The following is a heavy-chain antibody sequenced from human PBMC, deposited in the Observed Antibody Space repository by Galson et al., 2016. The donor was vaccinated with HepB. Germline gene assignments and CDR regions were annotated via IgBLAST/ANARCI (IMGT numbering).Heavy chain of an antibody. D-gene: IGHD3-10*01. J-gene: IGHJ6*02. CDR2: IFYSGST. CDR3: ARLSLYYFGSGSHKGDV. CDR1: NGSISSYH. Sequence: SETLSLTCIVSNGSISSYHWSWIRQPPGKGLEWIGYIFYSGSTNYNPSLKSRVTISQDTSKNQFSLNLSSVTAADTAGYYCARLSLYYFGSGSHKGDVWGQGTTVTVSS. V-gene: IGHV4-59*08.